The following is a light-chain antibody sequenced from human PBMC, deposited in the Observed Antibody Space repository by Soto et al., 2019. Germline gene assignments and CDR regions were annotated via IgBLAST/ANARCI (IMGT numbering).Light chain of an antibody. CDR1: QSISSW. CDR3: QQYNSYPLT. V-gene: IGKV1-5*03. CDR2: TAS. J-gene: IGKJ4*01. Sequence: DIQMTQSPSTLSASVGDRVTITCRASQSISSWLAWYQQKPGKAPNLLIYTASSLESGVPSRFSGSGSGTEFTLTISSLQPDDFATYYCQQYNSYPLTFGGGTQVEIK.